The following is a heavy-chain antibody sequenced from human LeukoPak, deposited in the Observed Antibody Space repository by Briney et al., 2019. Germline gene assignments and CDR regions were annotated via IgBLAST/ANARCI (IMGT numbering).Heavy chain of an antibody. Sequence: PGGSLRLSCAASGLTFSSYAMSWVRQAPGKGLEWVSAISGSGGSTYYADSVKGRFTISRDNSKNTLYLQMNSLRAEDTAVYYCAKSRERGAVAGIFDYWGQGTLVTVSS. CDR1: GLTFSSYA. J-gene: IGHJ4*02. D-gene: IGHD6-19*01. CDR2: ISGSGGST. V-gene: IGHV3-23*01. CDR3: AKSRERGAVAGIFDY.